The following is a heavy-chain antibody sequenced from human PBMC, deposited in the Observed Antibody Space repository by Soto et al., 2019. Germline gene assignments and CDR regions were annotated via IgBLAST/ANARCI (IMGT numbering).Heavy chain of an antibody. J-gene: IGHJ4*02. V-gene: IGHV4-59*08. CDR2: IYYSGST. CDR3: VRHFLTAYMVYYFDF. Sequence: PSGTISITRNVSGCSISIYYWGWSRQPQGKGLEWIGYIYYSGSTNYNPSLKSRVTISVDTSKNQFSLKLTSVTAADTAIYYCVRHFLTAYMVYYFDFWVQGSLVIVSS. D-gene: IGHD3-16*01. CDR1: GCSISIYY.